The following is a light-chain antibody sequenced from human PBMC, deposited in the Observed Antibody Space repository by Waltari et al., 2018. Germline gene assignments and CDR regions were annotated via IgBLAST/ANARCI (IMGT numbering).Light chain of an antibody. CDR3: QQSYSLLRT. CDR2: DAS. V-gene: IGKV1-39*01. J-gene: IGKJ1*01. Sequence: DLEMSKSPSTLSSSVGDRVTITCRASQSVNTYLHWYQQKPGKAPKLLIYDASSVQSGVPLRFSGSGSGTDFTLTISSLQPEDFATYYCQQSYSLLRTFGQGTKVEIK. CDR1: QSVNTY.